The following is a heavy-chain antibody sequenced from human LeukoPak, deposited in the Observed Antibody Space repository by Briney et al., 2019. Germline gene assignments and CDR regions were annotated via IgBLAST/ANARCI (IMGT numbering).Heavy chain of an antibody. Sequence: PGGSLRLSCAASGFTFDDYTMHWVRQAPGKGLEWVSLISWDGGSTYYADSVKGRFTISRDNSKNFLYLQMNSLRTEDTALYYCAKDKAFDWFSFDYWGQGTLVTVSS. J-gene: IGHJ4*02. CDR2: ISWDGGST. V-gene: IGHV3-43*01. CDR3: AKDKAFDWFSFDY. D-gene: IGHD3-9*01. CDR1: GFTFDDYT.